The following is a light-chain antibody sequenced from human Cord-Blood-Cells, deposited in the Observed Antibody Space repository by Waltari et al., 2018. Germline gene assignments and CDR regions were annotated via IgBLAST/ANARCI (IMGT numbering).Light chain of an antibody. CDR3: CSYAGSYTYV. J-gene: IGLJ1*01. V-gene: IGLV2-11*01. Sequence: QSALTPPRSVSGSPGQSVTISCTGTSRYVGGYHHVSWYQQHPGKAPKLMIYDVSKRPSGVPDRCSGSKSGNTASLTISGLQAEDEADYYCCSYAGSYTYVFGTGTKVTVL. CDR1: SRYVGGYHH. CDR2: DVS.